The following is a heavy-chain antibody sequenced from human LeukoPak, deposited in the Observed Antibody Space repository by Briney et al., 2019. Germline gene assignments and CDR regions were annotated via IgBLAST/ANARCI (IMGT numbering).Heavy chain of an antibody. CDR2: ISYDGSNK. Sequence: GGTLRLSCAASGFTFSSYGMSWVRQAPGKGLEWVAVISYDGSNKYYADSVKGRFTISRDNSKNTLYLQMNGLRAEDTALYYCARENNVGDWGQGTLVTVSS. J-gene: IGHJ4*02. V-gene: IGHV3-30*03. D-gene: IGHD1-26*01. CDR3: ARENNVGD. CDR1: GFTFSSYG.